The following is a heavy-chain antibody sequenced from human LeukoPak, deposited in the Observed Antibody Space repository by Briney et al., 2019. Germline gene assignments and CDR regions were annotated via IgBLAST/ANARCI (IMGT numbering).Heavy chain of an antibody. D-gene: IGHD6-13*01. Sequence: SETLSLTCTVSGGSISSSSYYWGWIRQPPGKGLEWIGSIYYSGSTYYNPSLKSRVTISVDTSKNRFSLKLSSVTAADTAVYYCARQARGSLGFGMDVWGQGTTVTVSS. CDR1: GGSISSSSYY. V-gene: IGHV4-39*01. J-gene: IGHJ6*02. CDR3: ARQARGSLGFGMDV. CDR2: IYYSGST.